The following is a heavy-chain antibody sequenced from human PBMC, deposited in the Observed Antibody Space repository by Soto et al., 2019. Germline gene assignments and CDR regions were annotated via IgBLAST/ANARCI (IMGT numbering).Heavy chain of an antibody. V-gene: IGHV3-21*01. J-gene: IGHJ6*02. Sequence: PGGSLRLSCTGSGFPFDDFAINWVRQAPGKGLEWVSSISSSSSYIHYADSVKGRFTISRDNAKNSLYLQMNSLRAEDTAVYYCARDKITMVRGANEGTLRYGMDVWGQGTTVTVSS. CDR3: ARDKITMVRGANEGTLRYGMDV. D-gene: IGHD3-10*01. CDR1: GFPFDDFA. CDR2: ISSSSSYI.